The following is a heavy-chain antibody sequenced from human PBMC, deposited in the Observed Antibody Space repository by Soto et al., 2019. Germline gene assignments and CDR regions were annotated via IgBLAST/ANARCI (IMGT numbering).Heavy chain of an antibody. D-gene: IGHD6-13*01. V-gene: IGHV3-9*01. CDR2: ISWNSGSI. CDR1: GFTFDDYA. Sequence: GGSLRLSCAASGFTFDDYAMHWVRQAPGKGLEWVSGISWNSGSIGYADSVKGRFTISRDNAKNSLYLQMNSLRAEDTALYYCAKGKYHCNQIAAAGTDSHFFWRQGTLDIGSS. J-gene: IGHJ4*02. CDR3: AKGKYHCNQIAAAGTDSHFF.